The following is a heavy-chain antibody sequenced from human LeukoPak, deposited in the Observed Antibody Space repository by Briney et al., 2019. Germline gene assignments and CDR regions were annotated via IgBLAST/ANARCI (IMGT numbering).Heavy chain of an antibody. V-gene: IGHV3-9*01. CDR1: GFTFDDYA. D-gene: IGHD1-14*01. Sequence: SLRLSCAVSGFTFDDYAMHWVRQAPGKGLEWVSGISWNSGSIGYADSVKGRFTISRDNAKNSLYLQMNSLRAEDTALYYCARGRGYNDAFDIWGQGTMVTVSS. CDR3: ARGRGYNDAFDI. J-gene: IGHJ3*02. CDR2: ISWNSGSI.